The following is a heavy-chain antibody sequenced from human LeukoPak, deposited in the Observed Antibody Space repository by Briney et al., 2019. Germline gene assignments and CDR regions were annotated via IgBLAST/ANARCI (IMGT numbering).Heavy chain of an antibody. CDR2: ISVGGDRT. D-gene: IGHD6-13*01. Sequence: GGPLRLSCTASGFTFSSYAMSWVRQSPAKGLEWVSSISVGGDRTYYADSVRGRFTISRDNSKNTLYLQMNSLRAEDTAVYYYARDLAALRQQLGQSYWGQGTLVTVSS. CDR3: ARDLAALRQQLGQSY. V-gene: IGHV3-23*01. J-gene: IGHJ4*02. CDR1: GFTFSSYA.